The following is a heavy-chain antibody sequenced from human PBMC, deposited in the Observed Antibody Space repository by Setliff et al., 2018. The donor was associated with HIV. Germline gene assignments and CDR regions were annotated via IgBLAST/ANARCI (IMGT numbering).Heavy chain of an antibody. J-gene: IGHJ5*02. CDR3: ARGVLITFGYQNWFDP. CDR2: ISPCNGNT. Sequence: ASVKVSCKASGYSFTSYGINWVRQAPGQGLEWMGWISPCNGNTDYAQNFQGRVTMTTDTSTSTVYMELWSLISDDTAVYYCARGVLITFGYQNWFDPWGQGTLVTVS. CDR1: GYSFTSYG. V-gene: IGHV1-18*01. D-gene: IGHD3-16*01.